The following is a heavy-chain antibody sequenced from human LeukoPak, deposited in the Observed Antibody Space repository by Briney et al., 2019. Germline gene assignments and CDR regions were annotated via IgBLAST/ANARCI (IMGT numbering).Heavy chain of an antibody. D-gene: IGHD2-15*01. CDR1: GGSISSSSYY. V-gene: IGHV4-39*01. Sequence: SETLSLTCTVSGGSISSSSYYWGWIRQPPGKGLEWIGSIYYSWSTYYNPSLKSRVTISVDTSKNQFSLKQSSVTAADTAVYYCARHRVREHIVVVVAAPYYFDYWGQGTLVTVSS. J-gene: IGHJ4*02. CDR2: IYYSWST. CDR3: ARHRVREHIVVVVAAPYYFDY.